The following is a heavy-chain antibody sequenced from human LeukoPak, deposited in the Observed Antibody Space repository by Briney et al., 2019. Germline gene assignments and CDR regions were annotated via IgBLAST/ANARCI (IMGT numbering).Heavy chain of an antibody. CDR1: GYTLTELS. CDR2: FDPEDGET. D-gene: IGHD6-19*01. V-gene: IGHV1-24*01. J-gene: IGHJ4*02. Sequence: GASVKVSCKVSGYTLTELSMHWVRQAPGKGLEWMGGFDPEDGETIYAQRFQGRVTTTEDTSTDTAYMELSSLRSEDTAMYYCATLAPTRYSSGWYLSLFDCWGQGPLVTVSS. CDR3: ATLAPTRYSSGWYLSLFDC.